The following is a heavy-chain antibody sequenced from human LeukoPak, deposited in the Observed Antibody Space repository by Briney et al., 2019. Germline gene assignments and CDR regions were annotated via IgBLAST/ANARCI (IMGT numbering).Heavy chain of an antibody. J-gene: IGHJ4*02. CDR3: ARKGPEHLPTYFDH. CDR1: GASVGGNH. D-gene: IGHD2-21*01. V-gene: IGHV4-4*08. Sequence: SETLSLTCAVSGASVGGNHWSWIRQSPGQGLEWIGYIWPSGSTNYNPSLSGRVAISLDKSRNHFTLMVTAVTAADTAFYYCARKGPEHLPTYFDHWGRGILVTVSS. CDR2: IWPSGST.